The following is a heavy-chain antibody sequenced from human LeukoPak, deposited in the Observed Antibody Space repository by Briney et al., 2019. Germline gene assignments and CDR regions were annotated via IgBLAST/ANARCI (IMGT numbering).Heavy chain of an antibody. V-gene: IGHV3-23*01. CDR3: VRRGDASSGWGDHDF. CDR1: GFTFHRNA. CDR2: IGGSGDKT. J-gene: IGHJ4*02. D-gene: IGHD6-19*01. Sequence: GSLRLSCAASGFTFHRNAISWVRQAPGKGLEWVSTIGGSGDKTFYADSVKGRFTISRDNSKNMVHLQMNSLTGEDTALYYCVRRGDASSGWGDHDFWGQGALVTVSS.